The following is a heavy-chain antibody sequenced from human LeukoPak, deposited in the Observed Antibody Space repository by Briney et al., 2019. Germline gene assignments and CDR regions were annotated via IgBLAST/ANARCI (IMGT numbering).Heavy chain of an antibody. Sequence: GGSLRLSCGASGFTFSTYSMNWVRQAPGKGLEWVSYISSSSSYIYYADSVKGRFTISRDNGKNSLYLQMNSLRAEDTAVYYCARGRPIDYWGQGTLVTASS. CDR3: ARGRPIDY. CDR2: ISSSSSYI. V-gene: IGHV3-21*01. J-gene: IGHJ4*02. CDR1: GFTFSTYS.